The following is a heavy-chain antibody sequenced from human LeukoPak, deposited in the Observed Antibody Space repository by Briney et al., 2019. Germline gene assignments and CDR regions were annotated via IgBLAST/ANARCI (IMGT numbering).Heavy chain of an antibody. V-gene: IGHV3-7*01. J-gene: IGHJ4*02. D-gene: IGHD1-26*01. CDR2: IKQDGSEK. Sequence: GGSLRLSCAASGFTFSSYWMSWVRQAPGKGLEWVANIKQDGSEKYYVDSVKGRFTISRDNARNSVYLQLNSLRAEDTAVYYCARGARALVTYWGQGTLVTVSS. CDR3: ARGARALVTY. CDR1: GFTFSSYW.